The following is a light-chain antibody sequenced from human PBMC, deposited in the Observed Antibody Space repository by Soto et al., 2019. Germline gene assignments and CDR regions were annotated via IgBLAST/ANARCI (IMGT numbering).Light chain of an antibody. CDR1: SSDVGAYNY. CDR3: SSYAGSNTDV. CDR2: EVS. Sequence: QSALTQPPSASGSPGQSVTIYCTGTSSDVGAYNYVSWYQQHPGKATKLMIYEVSKRPSGVPDRFSGSKSGNTASLTVSGLQAEDETDYYCSSYAGSNTDVFGTGTKVTVL. V-gene: IGLV2-8*01. J-gene: IGLJ1*01.